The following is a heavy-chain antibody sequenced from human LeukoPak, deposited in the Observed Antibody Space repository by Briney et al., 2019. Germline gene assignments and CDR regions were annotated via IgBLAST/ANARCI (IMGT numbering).Heavy chain of an antibody. D-gene: IGHD3-10*01. CDR2: INHSGST. Sequence: SETLSLTCAVYGGSFSGYYWSWIRQPPGKGLEWIGEINHSGSTNYNPSLKSRVTISVDTSKNQFSLKLSSVTAADTAVYYCANLWFGESHYFDYWGRGTLVTVSS. CDR1: GGSFSGYY. V-gene: IGHV4-34*01. J-gene: IGHJ4*02. CDR3: ANLWFGESHYFDY.